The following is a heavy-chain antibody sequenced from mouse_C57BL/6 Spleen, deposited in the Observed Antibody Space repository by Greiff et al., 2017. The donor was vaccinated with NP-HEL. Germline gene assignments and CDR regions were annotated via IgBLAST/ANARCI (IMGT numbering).Heavy chain of an antibody. CDR2: INPSNGGT. CDR3: AKEDYYGSPAWFAY. J-gene: IGHJ3*01. V-gene: IGHV1-53*01. D-gene: IGHD1-1*01. Sequence: QVHVKQPGTELVKPGASVKLSCKASGYTFTSYWMHWVKQRPGQGLEWIGNINPSNGGTNYNEKFKSKATLTVDKSSSTAYMQLSSLTSEDSAVYYCAKEDYYGSPAWFAYWGQGTLVTVSA. CDR1: GYTFTSYW.